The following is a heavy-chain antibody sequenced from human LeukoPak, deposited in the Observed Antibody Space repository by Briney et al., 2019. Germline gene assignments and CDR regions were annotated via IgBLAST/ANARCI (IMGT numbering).Heavy chain of an antibody. D-gene: IGHD2-2*03. CDR1: GYTFTSYG. V-gene: IGHV1-18*01. J-gene: IGHJ3*02. CDR3: AKHLDPTDAFDI. Sequence: GASVKVSCKASGYTFTSYGISWVRQAPGQGREWMGWISAYNGNTNYAQKLQGRVTITTDTSTSTAYMELRSLRSDDTAVYYCAKHLDPTDAFDIWGQGTMVTVSS. CDR2: ISAYNGNT.